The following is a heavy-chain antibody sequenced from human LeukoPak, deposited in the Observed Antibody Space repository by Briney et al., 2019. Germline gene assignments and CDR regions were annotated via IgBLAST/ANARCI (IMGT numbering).Heavy chain of an antibody. D-gene: IGHD3-22*01. J-gene: IGHJ4*02. CDR2: IIPILGIA. CDR1: GGTFSSYA. V-gene: IGHV1-69*04. CDR3: ARANVYYYDSSGYYEFDY. Sequence: SVKVSCKASGGTFSSYAISWVRQAPGQGLEWMGRIIPILGIANYAQKFQGRVTITADKSTSTACMELSSLRSEDTAVYYCARANVYYYDSSGYYEFDYWGQGTLVTVSS.